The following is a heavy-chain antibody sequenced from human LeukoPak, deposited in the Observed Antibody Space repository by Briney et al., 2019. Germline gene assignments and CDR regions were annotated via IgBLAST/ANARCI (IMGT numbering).Heavy chain of an antibody. CDR1: GYTFTGYY. J-gene: IGHJ3*02. V-gene: IGHV1-2*02. Sequence: ASVKVSCKASGYTFTGYYMHWVRQAPGQGPEWMGWINPNSGGTNYAQKFQGRVTMTRDTSISTAYMELSRLRSDDTAVYYCAREIAAAGTADAFDIWGQGTMVTVSS. CDR3: AREIAAAGTADAFDI. CDR2: INPNSGGT. D-gene: IGHD6-13*01.